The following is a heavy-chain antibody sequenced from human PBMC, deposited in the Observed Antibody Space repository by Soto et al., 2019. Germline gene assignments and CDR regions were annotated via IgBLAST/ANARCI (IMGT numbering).Heavy chain of an antibody. D-gene: IGHD3-10*01. CDR3: AREQNSIYYGPGDYYGLDV. Sequence: QVQLVQSGAEVKKPGASVKVSCKASGYTFTSYAMHWVRQAPGQRLEWMGWINAGNGNTKYSQKFQGRVTITRDTSASTAYMELSSLRSEDTALYYCAREQNSIYYGPGDYYGLDVSGQGTTVTVSS. CDR2: INAGNGNT. J-gene: IGHJ6*02. CDR1: GYTFTSYA. V-gene: IGHV1-3*01.